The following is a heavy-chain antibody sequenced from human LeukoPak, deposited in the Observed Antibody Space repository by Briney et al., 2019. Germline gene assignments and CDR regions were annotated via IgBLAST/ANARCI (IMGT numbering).Heavy chain of an antibody. Sequence: SETLSLTCSVSGGSISSSFWSWIRQRPGEGLGWIGYIHNSGYTNYNPSLKSRVTISLDTSRNECSLKLSSVTAADTAVYYCARDEGGAAGTFDYWGQGTLVTVSS. D-gene: IGHD6-13*01. CDR2: IHNSGYT. CDR3: ARDEGGAAGTFDY. V-gene: IGHV4-59*01. J-gene: IGHJ4*02. CDR1: GGSISSSF.